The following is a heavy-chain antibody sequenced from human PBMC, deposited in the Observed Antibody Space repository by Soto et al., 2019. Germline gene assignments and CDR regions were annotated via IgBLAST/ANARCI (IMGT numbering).Heavy chain of an antibody. CDR1: GYTFTSYA. CDR3: AREYYDFWSGYYTTNYYYYMDV. CDR2: INAGNGNT. Sequence: ASVKVSCKASGYTFTSYAMHWVRQAPGQRLEWMGWINAGNGNTKYSQKFQGRVTITRDTSASTAYMELSSLRSEDTAVYYCAREYYDFWSGYYTTNYYYYMDVWGKGTTVTVSS. D-gene: IGHD3-3*01. J-gene: IGHJ6*03. V-gene: IGHV1-3*01.